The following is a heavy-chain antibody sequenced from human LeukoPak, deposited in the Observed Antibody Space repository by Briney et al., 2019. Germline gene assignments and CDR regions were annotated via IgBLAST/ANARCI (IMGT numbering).Heavy chain of an antibody. CDR3: AGARVTMVRGVTWFDP. CDR2: IYYSGST. D-gene: IGHD3-10*01. Sequence: SETLSLTCTVSGGSISSYYWSWIRQPPGKGLEWIGYIYYSGSTNYNPSLKSRVTISVDTSKNQFSLKLSSVTAADTAVYYCAGARVTMVRGVTWFDPWGQGTLVTVSS. J-gene: IGHJ5*02. CDR1: GGSISSYY. V-gene: IGHV4-59*01.